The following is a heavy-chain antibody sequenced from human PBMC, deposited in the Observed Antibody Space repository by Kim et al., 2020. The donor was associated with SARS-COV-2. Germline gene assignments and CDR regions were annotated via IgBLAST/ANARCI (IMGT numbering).Heavy chain of an antibody. J-gene: IGHJ4*02. CDR3: AKASSDWYFDA. V-gene: IGHV3-9*01. Sequence: YGASVKGSFTISRDNTKKTVHLQMSGLRPEDTGIYYCAKASSDWYFDAWGQGILVTVSS. D-gene: IGHD2-21*02.